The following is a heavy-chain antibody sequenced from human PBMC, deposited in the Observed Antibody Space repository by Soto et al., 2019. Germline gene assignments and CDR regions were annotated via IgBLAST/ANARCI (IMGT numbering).Heavy chain of an antibody. CDR2: IYYSGST. J-gene: IGHJ3*02. CDR1: GGSISSYY. D-gene: IGHD3-9*01. Sequence: SETLSLTCTVSGGSISSYYWSWIRQPPGKGLEWIGYIYYSGSTNYNPSLKSRVTISVDTSKNQFSLKLSSVTAADTAVYYCASILSKLDAFDIWGHGTMVTVSS. V-gene: IGHV4-59*01. CDR3: ASILSKLDAFDI.